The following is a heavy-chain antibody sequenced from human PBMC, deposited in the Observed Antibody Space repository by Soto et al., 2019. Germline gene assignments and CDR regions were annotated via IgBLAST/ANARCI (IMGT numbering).Heavy chain of an antibody. Sequence: SETLSLTCTVSGGSISSGGYYWSWIRQHPGKGLVWIGYIYYSGSTYYNPSLKSRVTISVDTSKNQFSLKLSSVTAADTAVYYCARVGYCSGGSCHNYYYGMDVWGQGTTVTVSS. V-gene: IGHV4-31*03. CDR1: GGSISSGGYY. CDR3: ARVGYCSGGSCHNYYYGMDV. CDR2: IYYSGST. D-gene: IGHD2-15*01. J-gene: IGHJ6*02.